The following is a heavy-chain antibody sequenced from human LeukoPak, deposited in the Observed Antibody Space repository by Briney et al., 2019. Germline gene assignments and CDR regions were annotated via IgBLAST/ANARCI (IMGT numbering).Heavy chain of an antibody. V-gene: IGHV3-23*01. D-gene: IGHD7-27*01. CDR1: GFTFSSYG. CDR3: ARDLPWGYFDY. CDR2: ISGSGGST. Sequence: GGSLRLSCAASGFTFSSYGMPWVRQAPGKGLEWVSAISGSGGSTYYADSVKGRFTISRDNSKNTLYLQMNSLRAEDTAVYYCARDLPWGYFDYWGQGTLVTVSS. J-gene: IGHJ4*02.